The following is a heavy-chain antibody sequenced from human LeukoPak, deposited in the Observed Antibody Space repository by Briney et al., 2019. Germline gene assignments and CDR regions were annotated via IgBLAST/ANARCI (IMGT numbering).Heavy chain of an antibody. J-gene: IGHJ4*02. CDR2: IYPGDSDT. V-gene: IGHV5-51*01. Sequence: GESLKISCQGSGYSFTSYWIGWVRQLPGKGLEWMGIIYPGDSDTRYSPSFQGQVTISADKSISTAYLQWSSLKASDTAMYYCARHRRYYYDSSGSDYWGQGTLVTVSS. CDR3: ARHRRYYYDSSGSDY. D-gene: IGHD3-22*01. CDR1: GYSFTSYW.